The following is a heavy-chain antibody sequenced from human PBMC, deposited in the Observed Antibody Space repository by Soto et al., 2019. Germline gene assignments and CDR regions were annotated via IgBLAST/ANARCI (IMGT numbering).Heavy chain of an antibody. Sequence: PGGSLRLSCAASGFTFSSYAMRWVRQAPVKGLEWVSAISGSGGSTYYADSVKGRFTISRDNSKNTLYLQMNSLRAEDTAVYYCARRGSGSYYDYWGQGTLVNVSS. CDR2: ISGSGGST. D-gene: IGHD1-26*01. J-gene: IGHJ4*02. V-gene: IGHV3-23*01. CDR3: ARRGSGSYYDY. CDR1: GFTFSSYA.